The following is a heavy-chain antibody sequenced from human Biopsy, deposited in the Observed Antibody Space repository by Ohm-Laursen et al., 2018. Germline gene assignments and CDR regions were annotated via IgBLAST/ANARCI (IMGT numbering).Heavy chain of an antibody. CDR3: ARDRYYGSANYFGYYNMDV. D-gene: IGHD3-10*01. J-gene: IGHJ6*02. V-gene: IGHV3-33*08. CDR2: IWYDGSNK. CDR1: GFSFDNYA. Sequence: TLSLTCSASGFSFDNYAMNWVRQAPGKGLEWVAVIWYDGSNKYYADSVKGRFTISRDNSKNTLFLQMNNLRAEDTAVYYCARDRYYGSANYFGYYNMDVWGQGTTVTVSS.